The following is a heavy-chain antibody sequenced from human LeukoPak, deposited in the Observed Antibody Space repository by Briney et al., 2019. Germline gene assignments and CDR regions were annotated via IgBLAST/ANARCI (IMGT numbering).Heavy chain of an antibody. CDR2: LYYSGST. V-gene: IGHV4-59*08. CDR3: ARRATGYYSMDV. CDR1: GGSISTYY. J-gene: IGHJ6*03. Sequence: SETLSLTCTVSGGSISTYYWSWIRQPPGKGLEWIGYLYYSGSTKYNPSLKSRVTISVDTSKNQFSLKLSSVTAADTAVYYCARRATGYYSMDVWGKGTTVTVSS.